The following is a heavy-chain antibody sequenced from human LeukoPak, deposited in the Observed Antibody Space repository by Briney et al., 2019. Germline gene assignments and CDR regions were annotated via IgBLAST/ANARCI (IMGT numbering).Heavy chain of an antibody. D-gene: IGHD3-10*01. J-gene: IGHJ6*02. V-gene: IGHV4-59*01. Sequence: PSETLSLTCTVSGGSISSYYWSWIRQPPGKGLEWLGYIYYSGSTNYNPSLKSRVTISVDTSKNQFSLKLSSVTAADTAVYYCARSFHTYYYGSGFYGMDVWGQGTTVTVSS. CDR2: IYYSGST. CDR3: ARSFHTYYYGSGFYGMDV. CDR1: GGSISSYY.